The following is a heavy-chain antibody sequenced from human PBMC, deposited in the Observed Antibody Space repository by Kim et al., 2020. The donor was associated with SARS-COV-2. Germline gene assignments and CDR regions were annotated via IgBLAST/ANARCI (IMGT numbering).Heavy chain of an antibody. CDR3: ARLAGGATDFDY. Sequence: YSQKFQGRVTITRDTSASTAYMELSSLRSEDTAVYYCARLAGGATDFDYWGQGTLVTVSS. V-gene: IGHV1-3*01. D-gene: IGHD1-26*01. J-gene: IGHJ4*02.